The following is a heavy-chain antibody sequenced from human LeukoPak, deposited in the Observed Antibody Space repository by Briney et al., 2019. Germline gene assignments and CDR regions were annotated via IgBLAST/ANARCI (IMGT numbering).Heavy chain of an antibody. CDR1: GFTFRGHS. J-gene: IGHJ4*02. CDR2: ISSYNDYI. V-gene: IGHV3-21*01. Sequence: PGGPLRLSCAASGFTFRGHSMNWVRQAPGKGLEWVSSISSYNDYIYYADSVKGRFTISRDNAKNSLYLEMNGLRAEDTAVYYCARDGGYCTKGVCYLDYWGQGTLVTVSS. CDR3: ARDGGYCTKGVCYLDY. D-gene: IGHD2-8*01.